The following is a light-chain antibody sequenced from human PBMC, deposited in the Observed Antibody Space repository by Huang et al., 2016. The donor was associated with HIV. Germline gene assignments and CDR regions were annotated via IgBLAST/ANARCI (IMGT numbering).Light chain of an antibody. CDR3: QQYYNWPWT. CDR2: SVS. V-gene: IGKV3-15*01. J-gene: IGKJ1*01. CDR1: QYVGTS. Sequence: EIVVTQSPVTLSVSPGEGATLSCRASQYVGTSLAWYQQKPGQSPRLVIHSVSTRATGFPARFSGSGSRTEFTLTITSLQSEDCALYYCQQYYNWPWTFGLGTKVEI.